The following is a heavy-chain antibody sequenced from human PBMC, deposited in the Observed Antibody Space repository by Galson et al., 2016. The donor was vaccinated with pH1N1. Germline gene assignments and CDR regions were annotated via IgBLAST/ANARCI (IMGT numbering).Heavy chain of an antibody. CDR2: IHHDVTNK. J-gene: IGHJ3*02. Sequence: SLRLSCAASGFSFSNFVMHWVRQAPGKGLEWVTFIHHDVTNKDYADSVKGRFTISRDSSQNTLYLQMNSLRVEDTAVYYCTKLGIDAFDIWGQGTMVTVSS. CDR1: GFSFSNFV. CDR3: TKLGIDAFDI. V-gene: IGHV3-30*02. D-gene: IGHD7-27*01.